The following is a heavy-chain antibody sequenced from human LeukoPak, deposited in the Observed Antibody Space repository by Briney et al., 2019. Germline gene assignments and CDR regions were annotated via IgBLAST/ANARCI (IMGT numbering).Heavy chain of an antibody. J-gene: IGHJ1*01. CDR1: GYTFRDYA. V-gene: IGHV7-4-1*02. Sequence: ASVKVSCKAFGYTFRDYAMNWVRQAPGQGLEWMGWINTKTGNPTYAPGFTGRFVFSLDSPVTTVYLQITSLKPEDSAMYYCARDLSAEYFQHWGQGTLVTVSS. CDR2: INTKTGNP. CDR3: ARDLSAEYFQH. D-gene: IGHD2/OR15-2a*01.